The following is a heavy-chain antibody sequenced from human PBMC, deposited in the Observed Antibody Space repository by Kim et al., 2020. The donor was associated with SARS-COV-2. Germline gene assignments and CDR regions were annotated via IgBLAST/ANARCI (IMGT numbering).Heavy chain of an antibody. Sequence: ASVKVSCKASGYTFTGYYMHWVRQAPGQGLEWMGWINPNSGGTNYAQKFQGRVTMTRDTSISTAYMELSRLRSDDTAVYYCARTAYDYVWGSYRPYYFDYWGQGTLVTVSS. J-gene: IGHJ4*02. V-gene: IGHV1-2*02. CDR3: ARTAYDYVWGSYRPYYFDY. D-gene: IGHD3-16*02. CDR1: GYTFTGYY. CDR2: INPNSGGT.